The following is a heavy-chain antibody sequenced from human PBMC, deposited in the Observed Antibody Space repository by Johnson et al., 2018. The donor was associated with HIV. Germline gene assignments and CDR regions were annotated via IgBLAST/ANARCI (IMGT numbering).Heavy chain of an antibody. D-gene: IGHD6-6*01. V-gene: IGHV3-30*18. CDR3: VKERQLVRSFDI. J-gene: IGHJ3*02. CDR2: VSHDGSNE. CDR1: GFTFSSYA. Sequence: LVESGGGGVQPGRSLRLSCAASGFTFSSYAMHRVRPAPGKGLELLPVVSHDGSNEYYADPVKGRCTVSRDNTKNTLYLQMNSLRPEDTAVSYCVKERQLVRSFDIWGQGTMVTVSS.